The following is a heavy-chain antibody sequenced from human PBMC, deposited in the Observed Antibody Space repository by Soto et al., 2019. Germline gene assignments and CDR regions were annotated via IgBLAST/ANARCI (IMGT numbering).Heavy chain of an antibody. J-gene: IGHJ4*02. CDR3: AKTEQWLIAYFDY. V-gene: IGHV3-23*01. Sequence: EVQLLESGGGLVQPGGSLRLSCAASGFTFSTFAMRWVRQAPGKGPEWVSGISGSGTSTYYADSVKGRFTISRDNSKNTLYLQMNSLRAEDTAVYYCAKTEQWLIAYFDYWGQGTLVTVSS. D-gene: IGHD6-19*01. CDR2: ISGSGTST. CDR1: GFTFSTFA.